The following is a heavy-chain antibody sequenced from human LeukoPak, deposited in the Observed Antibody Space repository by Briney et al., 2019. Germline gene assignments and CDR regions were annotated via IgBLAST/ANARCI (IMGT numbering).Heavy chain of an antibody. CDR3: ATDTRRRYDFWSGYPNFDY. D-gene: IGHD3-3*01. Sequence: ASVKVSCKVSGYTLTELSMHLVRQAPGKGLEWMGGFDPEDGETIYAQKFQGRVTMTEDTSTDTAYMELSSLRSEDTAVYYCATDTRRRYDFWSGYPNFDYWGQGTLVTVSS. V-gene: IGHV1-24*01. J-gene: IGHJ4*02. CDR2: FDPEDGET. CDR1: GYTLTELS.